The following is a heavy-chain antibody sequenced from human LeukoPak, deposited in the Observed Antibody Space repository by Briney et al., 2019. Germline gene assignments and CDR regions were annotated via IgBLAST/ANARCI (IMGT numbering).Heavy chain of an antibody. Sequence: SETLSLTCTVSRGSISNYYWSWIRQPPGKGLEWIGDIYYSGSTNYNPSLKSRATMSVDTSKNQFSLKLRSVTAADTAVYYCARHAETSAPLGNWFDPWGQGTLVTVSS. CDR1: RGSISNYY. CDR2: IYYSGST. CDR3: ARHAETSAPLGNWFDP. D-gene: IGHD3-16*01. V-gene: IGHV4-59*08. J-gene: IGHJ5*02.